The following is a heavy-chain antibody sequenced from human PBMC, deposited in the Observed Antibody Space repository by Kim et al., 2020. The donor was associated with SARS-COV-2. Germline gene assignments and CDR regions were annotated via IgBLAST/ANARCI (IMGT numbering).Heavy chain of an antibody. J-gene: IGHJ3*02. Sequence: GGSLRLSCTVSGFTLSGYSMNWIRQAPGKGLELVSYISRSGSIRVYADSVKGRFTVSRDDAKNSLFLQMNSLRDEDTAVYYCVRDSDDGGSYEGGAIWG. D-gene: IGHD3-22*01. CDR2: ISRSGSIR. CDR1: GFTLSGYS. CDR3: VRDSDDGGSYEGGAI. V-gene: IGHV3-48*02.